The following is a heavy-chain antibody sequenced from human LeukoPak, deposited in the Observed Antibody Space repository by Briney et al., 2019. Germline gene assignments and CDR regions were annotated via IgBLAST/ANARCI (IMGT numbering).Heavy chain of an antibody. Sequence: GGSLRLSCAESGFSFRTSGIHWVRQAPGKGLDWVAFMRYDGTNKYYGDSVKGRFTISRDNSKNTVYLQMSSLRPEDTGIYYCTTEPDYTWGQGSLVIVSS. D-gene: IGHD4-11*01. V-gene: IGHV3-30*02. J-gene: IGHJ4*02. CDR3: TTEPDYT. CDR2: MRYDGTNK. CDR1: GFSFRTSG.